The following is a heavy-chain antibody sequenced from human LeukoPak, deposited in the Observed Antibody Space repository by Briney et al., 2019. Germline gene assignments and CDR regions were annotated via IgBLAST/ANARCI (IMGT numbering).Heavy chain of an antibody. CDR2: ISISSNYI. D-gene: IGHD6-19*01. CDR3: ARGEYSSDWYGNWFDP. CDR1: GFTFSSYA. Sequence: KAGGSLRLSCAASGFTFSSYAMSWVRQAPGKGLEWVSSISISSNYIYYADSVKGRFTISRDNAKNSLYLQMNSLRAEDTAVYYCARGEYSSDWYGNWFDPWGQGTLVTVSS. V-gene: IGHV3-21*01. J-gene: IGHJ5*02.